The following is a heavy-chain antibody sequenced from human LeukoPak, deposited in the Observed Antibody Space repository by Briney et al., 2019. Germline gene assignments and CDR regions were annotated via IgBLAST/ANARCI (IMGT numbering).Heavy chain of an antibody. D-gene: IGHD3-10*01. V-gene: IGHV3-21*01. CDR2: ISKDSSYN. Sequence: GGSLRLSCAASGFTFSNYSMNWVRQAPGKGLEWVSCISKDSSYNYYADSVKGRFTISRDNAKNSLYLQMNSLRAEDTAVYYCARDQSVYFGEHPADYWGQGTLVTVSS. J-gene: IGHJ4*02. CDR3: ARDQSVYFGEHPADY. CDR1: GFTFSNYS.